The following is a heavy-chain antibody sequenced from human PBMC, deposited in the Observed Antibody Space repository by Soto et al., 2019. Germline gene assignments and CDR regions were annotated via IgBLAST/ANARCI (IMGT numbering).Heavy chain of an antibody. CDR2: ISGSGNTI. J-gene: IGHJ2*01. CDR1: GFTFSDYH. D-gene: IGHD6-13*01. CDR3: ARDPLHGNSWYWYFDL. V-gene: IGHV3-11*01. Sequence: QEQLVESGGGLVKPGGSLRLSCAVSGFTFSDYHINWVRQAPGRGLEWVSHISGSGNTIYYADSVRGRFTVSRDNTNNSLYLEMYTLRVEDTAIYYCARDPLHGNSWYWYFDLWGRGTMVTVSS.